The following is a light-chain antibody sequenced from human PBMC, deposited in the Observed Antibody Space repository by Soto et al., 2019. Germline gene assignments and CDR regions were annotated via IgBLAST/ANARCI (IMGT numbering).Light chain of an antibody. CDR3: QQYGSSPGT. Sequence: EIVLTQWPGTLSLSPGERATLSCRAIQSVSSSYLAWYQQKPGQAPRLLIYGASSRATGIPDRFSGSGSGTDFTLTISRMEPEDFAVYYCQQYGSSPGTFGQGTKVDIK. CDR2: GAS. J-gene: IGKJ1*01. V-gene: IGKV3-20*01. CDR1: QSVSSSY.